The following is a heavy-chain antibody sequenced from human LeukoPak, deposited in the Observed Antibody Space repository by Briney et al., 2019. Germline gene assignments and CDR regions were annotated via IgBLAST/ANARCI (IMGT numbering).Heavy chain of an antibody. D-gene: IGHD6-13*01. Sequence: ASVKVSCKASGYTFTGFYIHWVRQAPGQGLEWMGWIYSDSGDTNYAQKFQGRVTMTRDTSISTAYMELSRLTSDDTAVYYCARLLYSSSWSPRVYYFDYWGQGTLVTVSS. V-gene: IGHV1-2*02. CDR1: GYTFTGFY. CDR3: ARLLYSSSWSPRVYYFDY. CDR2: IYSDSGDT. J-gene: IGHJ4*02.